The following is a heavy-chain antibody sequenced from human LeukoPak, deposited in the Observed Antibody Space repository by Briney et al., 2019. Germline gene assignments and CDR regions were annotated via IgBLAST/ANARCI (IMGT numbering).Heavy chain of an antibody. CDR3: ARAGGYYKSYYYYYMDV. D-gene: IGHD3-22*01. J-gene: IGHJ6*03. Sequence: PGGSLRLSCAASGFTFSSYSMNWVRQAPGKGLEWVSSISSSSSYIYYADSVKGRFTISRDNAKNSLYLQMNSLRAEDTAVYYCARAGGYYKSYYYYYMDVWGKGTTVTVSS. CDR1: GFTFSSYS. CDR2: ISSSSSYI. V-gene: IGHV3-21*01.